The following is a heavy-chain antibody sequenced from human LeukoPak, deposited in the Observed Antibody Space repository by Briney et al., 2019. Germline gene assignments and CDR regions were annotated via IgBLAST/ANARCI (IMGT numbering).Heavy chain of an antibody. V-gene: IGHV4-34*01. D-gene: IGHD6-19*01. CDR1: GFTFSSYA. Sequence: PGGSLRLSCAASGFTFSSYAMSWVRQAPGKGLEWIGEINHSGSTNYNPSLKSRVTISVDTSKNQFSLKLSSVTAADTAVYYCASLSSGWYSRCFDYWGQGTLVTVSS. CDR2: INHSGST. CDR3: ASLSSGWYSRCFDY. J-gene: IGHJ4*02.